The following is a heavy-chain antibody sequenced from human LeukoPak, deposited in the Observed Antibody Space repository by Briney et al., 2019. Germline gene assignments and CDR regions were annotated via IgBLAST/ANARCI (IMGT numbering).Heavy chain of an antibody. D-gene: IGHD5-18*01. V-gene: IGHV3-23*01. CDR2: ISGSGGST. Sequence: GGSLRLSCAASGFTFSSFAMSWARQPPGRGREWLSVISGSGGSTYYADSVKGRFTISRDNSKNTLYLQMNSLRAEDAAVYYCAKEAWIRDFDYWGQGALVTVSS. CDR3: AKEAWIRDFDY. CDR1: GFTFSSFA. J-gene: IGHJ4*02.